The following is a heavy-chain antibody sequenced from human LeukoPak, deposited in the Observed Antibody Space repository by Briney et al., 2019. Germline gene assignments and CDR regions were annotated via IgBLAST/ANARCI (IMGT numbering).Heavy chain of an antibody. D-gene: IGHD6-19*01. J-gene: IGHJ4*02. CDR1: VGSISSSSYY. Sequence: PSESLSLTCSVSVGSISSSSYYWGRIRQPPGKKLEWIGNIYYSGSTYYNPSLKSRVTISVDTSKNQFSLKLSSVTAADTAVYYCARGKQWLVRGFDYWGQGTLVTVSS. V-gene: IGHV4-39*01. CDR2: IYYSGST. CDR3: ARGKQWLVRGFDY.